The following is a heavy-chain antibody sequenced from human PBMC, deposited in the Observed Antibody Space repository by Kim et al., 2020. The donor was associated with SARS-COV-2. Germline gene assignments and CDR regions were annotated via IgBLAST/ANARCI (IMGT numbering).Heavy chain of an antibody. J-gene: IGHJ4*01. CDR1: GFTFSTYG. V-gene: IGHV3-33*01. CDR2: LWYDGSNK. CDR3: ARAYCGTATCYTGGTYFDY. D-gene: IGHD2-2*02. Sequence: GGSLRLSCAASGFTFSTYGMHWVRQAPGKGLEWVANLWYDGSNKYYPDSVKGRFPVFRENSKNTLPLQVKSLRAEGTAVYYCARAYCGTATCYTGGTYFDYWGRGTMVTVS.